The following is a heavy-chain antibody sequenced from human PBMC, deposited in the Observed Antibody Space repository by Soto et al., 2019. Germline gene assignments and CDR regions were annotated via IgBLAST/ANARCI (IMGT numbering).Heavy chain of an antibody. J-gene: IGHJ1*01. D-gene: IGHD2-15*01. V-gene: IGHV3-73*02. CDR2: IRSKANDYAT. CDR1: GFTFSGYT. Sequence: EVQLVQSGGGLVQPGGSLKLSCAASGFTFSGYTVHWVRQASGEGLQWVGRIRSKANDYATTYIASVKGRFTISRDDSRNTAYLQMSDLKTEDTAVYYCTGGYCTGGTCYSWYFQHWGQGALVTVFS. CDR3: TGGYCTGGTCYSWYFQH.